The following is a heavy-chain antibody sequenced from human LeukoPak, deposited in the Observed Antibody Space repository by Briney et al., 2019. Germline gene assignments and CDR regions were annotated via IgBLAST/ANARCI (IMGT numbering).Heavy chain of an antibody. Sequence: PGGSLRLSCAASGFTFSSYEMNWVRQAPGKGLEWVSYISSSGSTIYYADSVKGRFTISRDNAKNSLYLQMNSLRAEDTAVYYCARAIEMATNDFDYWGQGTLVTVSS. CDR2: ISSSGSTI. V-gene: IGHV3-48*03. D-gene: IGHD5-24*01. CDR1: GFTFSSYE. CDR3: ARAIEMATNDFDY. J-gene: IGHJ4*02.